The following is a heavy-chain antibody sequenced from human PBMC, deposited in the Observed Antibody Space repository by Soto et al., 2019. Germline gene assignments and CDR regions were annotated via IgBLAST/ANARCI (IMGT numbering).Heavy chain of an antibody. V-gene: IGHV4-39*01. CDR1: GGSISSSSYY. J-gene: IGHJ4*02. Sequence: PSETLSLACTVSGGSISSSSYYWGWIRQPPGKGLEWIGSIYYSGSTYYNPSLKSRVTISVDTSKNQFSLKLSSVTAADTAVYYCARLFLKPRYFTNWGQGTLVTVSS. CDR2: IYYSGST. D-gene: IGHD3-9*01. CDR3: ARLFLKPRYFTN.